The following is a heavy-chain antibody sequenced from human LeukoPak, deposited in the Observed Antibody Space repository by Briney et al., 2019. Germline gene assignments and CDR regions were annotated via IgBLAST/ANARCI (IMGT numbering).Heavy chain of an antibody. Sequence: SETLSLTCTVSGGSISSSSYYWGWIRQPPGKGLEWIGSIYFSGSTYYDPSLKSRVTISVETSKNQFSLKLSSVTAADTGVYYCARRGYCSSTSCPAYYYFDYWGQGTLVTVSS. CDR2: IYFSGST. CDR1: GGSISSSSYY. CDR3: ARRGYCSSTSCPAYYYFDY. V-gene: IGHV4-39*01. J-gene: IGHJ4*02. D-gene: IGHD2-2*01.